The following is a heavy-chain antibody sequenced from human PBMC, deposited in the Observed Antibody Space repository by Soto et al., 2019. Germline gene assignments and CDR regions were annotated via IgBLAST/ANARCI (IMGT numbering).Heavy chain of an antibody. V-gene: IGHV4-59*12. CDR1: GGSISSYY. CDR3: ARSNYYDSSGYYYDAFDI. Sequence: SETLSLTCTVPGGSISSYYWTWIRQPPGKGLEWIGYIYFTGSTNYNPSLKSRVTISVDTSKNQFSLKLSSVTAADTAVYYCARSNYYDSSGYYYDAFDIWGQGTMVTVSS. D-gene: IGHD3-22*01. J-gene: IGHJ3*02. CDR2: IYFTGST.